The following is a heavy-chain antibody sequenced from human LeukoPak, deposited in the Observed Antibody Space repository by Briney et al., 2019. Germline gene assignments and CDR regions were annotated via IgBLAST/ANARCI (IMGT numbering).Heavy chain of an antibody. CDR2: ISGSGGST. CDR1: GLSFPNTW. J-gene: IGHJ4*02. V-gene: IGHV3-23*01. D-gene: IGHD4-17*01. CDR3: AKDRRSNGD. Sequence: PGGSLRLSCTASGLSFPNTWLSWVRQAPGKGLEWVSAISGSGGSTYHADSVKGRFTISRDNSKNTLYLQMNSLRAEDTAVYYCAKDRRSNGDWGQGTLVTVSS.